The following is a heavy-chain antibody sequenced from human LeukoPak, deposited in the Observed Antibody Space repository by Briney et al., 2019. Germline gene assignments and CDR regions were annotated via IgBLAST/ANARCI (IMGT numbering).Heavy chain of an antibody. V-gene: IGHV3-21*01. CDR2: ISSSSSYI. D-gene: IGHD5-18*01. J-gene: IGHJ4*02. CDR3: ARSGGVQLWPVFDY. CDR1: GFTFSSYS. Sequence: PGGSLRLSCAASGFTFSSYSMNWVRQAPGKGLEWVSSISSSSSYIYYADSVKGRFTISRDNAKNSLYLQMNSLRAEDTAVYYCARSGGVQLWPVFDYWGQGTLVTVSS.